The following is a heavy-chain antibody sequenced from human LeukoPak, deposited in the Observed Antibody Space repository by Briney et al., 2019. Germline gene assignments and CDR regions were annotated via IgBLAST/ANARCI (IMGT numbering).Heavy chain of an antibody. CDR3: ARDRRWTTVTPGYMDV. D-gene: IGHD4-17*01. V-gene: IGHV3-21*01. CDR2: ISSSSSYI. CDR1: GFTFSSYE. J-gene: IGHJ6*03. Sequence: PGGSLRLSCAASGFTFSSYEMNWVRQAPGKGLEWVSSISSSSSYIYYADSVKGRFTISRDNAKNSLYLQMNSLRAEDTAVYYCARDRRWTTVTPGYMDVWGKGTTVTVSS.